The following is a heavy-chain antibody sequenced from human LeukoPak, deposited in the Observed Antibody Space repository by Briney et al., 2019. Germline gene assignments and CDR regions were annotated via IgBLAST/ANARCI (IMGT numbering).Heavy chain of an antibody. CDR2: ISGSGGST. Sequence: PGGSLRLSCAASGFTFSSYGMHWVRQAPGKGLEWVSAISGSGGSTYYADSVKGRFTISRDNAKNTLYLQMNSLRAEDTAVYYCMVGRIQGDYWGQGTLVTVSS. D-gene: IGHD5-18*01. CDR3: MVGRIQGDY. J-gene: IGHJ4*02. CDR1: GFTFSSYG. V-gene: IGHV3-23*01.